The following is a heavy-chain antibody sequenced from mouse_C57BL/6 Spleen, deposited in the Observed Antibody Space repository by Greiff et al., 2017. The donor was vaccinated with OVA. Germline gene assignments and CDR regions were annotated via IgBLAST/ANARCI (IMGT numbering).Heavy chain of an antibody. Sequence: VQLQQSGPELVKPGASVKISCKASGYAFSSSWMNWVKQRPGKGLEWIGRIYPGDGDTNYNGKFKGKATLTADKSSSTAYMQLSSLTSEDSAVYFCARDSNYEGYFDVWGTGTTVTVSS. CDR2: IYPGDGDT. CDR1: GYAFSSSW. V-gene: IGHV1-82*01. D-gene: IGHD2-5*01. CDR3: ARDSNYEGYFDV. J-gene: IGHJ1*03.